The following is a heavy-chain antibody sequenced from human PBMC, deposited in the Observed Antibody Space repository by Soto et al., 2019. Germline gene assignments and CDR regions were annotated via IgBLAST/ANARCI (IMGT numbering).Heavy chain of an antibody. V-gene: IGHV3-21*04. CDR3: ARGDYYDRRFDS. CDR2: ISSTTNYI. CDR1: GFTFTRYS. Sequence: GSLRLSCAASGFTFTRYSMNWVRQAPGKGLEWVSSISSTTNYIYYGDSMKGRFTISRDNAKNSLYLEMNSLRAEDTAVYYCARGDYYDRRFDSWGQGTLVTVSS. J-gene: IGHJ4*02. D-gene: IGHD3-22*01.